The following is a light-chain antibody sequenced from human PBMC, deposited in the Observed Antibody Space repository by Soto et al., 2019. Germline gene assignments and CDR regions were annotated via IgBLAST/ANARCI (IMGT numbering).Light chain of an antibody. CDR1: QSVDSGY. CDR2: GTS. J-gene: IGKJ2*01. Sequence: ENVLTQSPGTLSLSPGERATLSCRASQSVDSGYLAWYQQKPGQAPRLLIYGTSSRATGIPDRFSGSGSGTDFTLTINRLEPEDFAVYYCQQYGSSLYTFGQGTKLEIK. V-gene: IGKV3-20*01. CDR3: QQYGSSLYT.